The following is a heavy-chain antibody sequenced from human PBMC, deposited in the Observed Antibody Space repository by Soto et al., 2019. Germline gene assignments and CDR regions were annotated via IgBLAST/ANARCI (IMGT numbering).Heavy chain of an antibody. D-gene: IGHD2-8*01. CDR1: GFTFSSYS. CDR2: ISSSSSSI. V-gene: IGHV3-21*01. CDR3: ARRYCADGVCEFDS. J-gene: IGHJ4*02. Sequence: GGSLRLSCAASGFTFSSYSMNWVRQAPGKGLEWVSSISSSSSSIYYADSVKGRFTISRDNAKNSLYLQMNSLRAEDTAVYYCARRYCADGVCEFDSWGQGTLVTVSS.